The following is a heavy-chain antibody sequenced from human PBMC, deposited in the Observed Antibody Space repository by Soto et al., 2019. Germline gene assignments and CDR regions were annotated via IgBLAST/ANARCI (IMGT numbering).Heavy chain of an antibody. Sequence: SETLSLTCAVSGGSISSSNWWSWVSQPPGKGLEWIGEIYHSGSTNYNPSLKSRVTISVDKSKNQFSLKLSSVTAADTAVYYCARSWGYYYDSSGPLDYWGQGTLVTVSS. J-gene: IGHJ4*02. D-gene: IGHD3-22*01. V-gene: IGHV4-4*02. CDR3: ARSWGYYYDSSGPLDY. CDR1: GGSISSSNW. CDR2: IYHSGST.